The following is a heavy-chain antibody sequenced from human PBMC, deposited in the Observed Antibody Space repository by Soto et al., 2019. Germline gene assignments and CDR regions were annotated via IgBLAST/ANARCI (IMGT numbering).Heavy chain of an antibody. D-gene: IGHD3-10*01. CDR2: ISGSGGST. Sequence: GGSLRLSCAASGFTFSSYAMSWVRQAPGKGLEWVSAISGSGGSTYYADSVKGRFTISRDNSKNTLYLQMNSLRAEDTAVYYCAKGAYGSGSYSPPYYYYGMDVWGQGTTVTVSS. J-gene: IGHJ6*02. V-gene: IGHV3-23*01. CDR3: AKGAYGSGSYSPPYYYYGMDV. CDR1: GFTFSSYA.